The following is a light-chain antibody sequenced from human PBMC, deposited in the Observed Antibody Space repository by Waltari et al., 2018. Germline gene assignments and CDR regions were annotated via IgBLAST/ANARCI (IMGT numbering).Light chain of an antibody. CDR3: AAWFDSLNAWV. CDR2: NNN. Sequence: QSVLTQPPSASGPPGQGVTISCSGTYPHIPINTLTWYLHLPGTAPKPLLHNNNQRPPGIPARFSAAKSGTSASLAISGLQSEDEADYYCAAWFDSLNAWVFAGGTKLTVL. CDR1: YPHIPINT. J-gene: IGLJ3*02. V-gene: IGLV1-44*01.